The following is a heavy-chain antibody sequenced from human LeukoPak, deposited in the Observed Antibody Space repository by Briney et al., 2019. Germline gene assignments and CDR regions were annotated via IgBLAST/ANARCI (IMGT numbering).Heavy chain of an antibody. V-gene: IGHV7-4-1*02. Sequence: ASVKVSCKASGYTFTSYAMNWVRQAPRQGLEWMGWINTNTGNPTYAQGFTGRFVFSLDTSVSTAYLQISSLKAEDTAVYYCARDATKYYYDSSGYSDYWGQGTLVTVSS. J-gene: IGHJ4*02. CDR3: ARDATKYYYDSSGYSDY. CDR2: INTNTGNP. CDR1: GYTFTSYA. D-gene: IGHD3-22*01.